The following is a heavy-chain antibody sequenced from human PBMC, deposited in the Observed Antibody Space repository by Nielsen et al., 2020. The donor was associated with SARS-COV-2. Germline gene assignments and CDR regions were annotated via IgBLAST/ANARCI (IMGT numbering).Heavy chain of an antibody. J-gene: IGHJ6*02. D-gene: IGHD2-21*02. CDR2: ISYEGSKK. CDR1: GFTFNNYG. V-gene: IGHV3-30*03. CDR3: ARGWGDYYYYYGMDV. Sequence: GGSLRLSCAASGFTFNNYGFYWVRQAPGQGLELVAIISYEGSKKYYGDPLTGRFTVSRDNAKNSLYLQMNSLRAEDTALYHCARGWGDYYYYYGMDVWGQGTTVTVSS.